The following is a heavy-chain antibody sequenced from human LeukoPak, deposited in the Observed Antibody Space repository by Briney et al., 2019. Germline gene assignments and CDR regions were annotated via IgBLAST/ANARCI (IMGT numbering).Heavy chain of an antibody. CDR3: ARDRGRWLQLLDDAFDI. CDR2: ISGSGGST. Sequence: GGSLRLSCAASGFTFSSYAMSWVRQAPGKGLEWVSAISGSGGSTYYADSVKGRFTISRDNAKNSLYLQMNSLRAEDTAVYYCARDRGRWLQLLDDAFDIWGQGTMVTVSS. V-gene: IGHV3-23*01. J-gene: IGHJ3*02. D-gene: IGHD5-24*01. CDR1: GFTFSSYA.